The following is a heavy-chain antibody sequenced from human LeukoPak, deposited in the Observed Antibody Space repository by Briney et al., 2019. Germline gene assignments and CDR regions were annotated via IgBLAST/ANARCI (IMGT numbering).Heavy chain of an antibody. J-gene: IGHJ4*02. D-gene: IGHD3-10*01. CDR3: ARVYYGSGSPRHFDY. Sequence: ASVKVSCKASGYTFTSYYMHWVRQAPGQGLEWMGIINPSGGSTSYAQKFQGRVTMTRDTSTSTVYMELSSLRSEDTAVYYCARVYYGSGSPRHFDYWGQGTLVTVSS. CDR1: GYTFTSYY. V-gene: IGHV1-46*01. CDR2: INPSGGST.